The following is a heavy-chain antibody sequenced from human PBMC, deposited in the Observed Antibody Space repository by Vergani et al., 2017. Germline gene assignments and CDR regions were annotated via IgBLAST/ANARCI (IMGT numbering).Heavy chain of an antibody. V-gene: IGHV1-2*02. CDR3: AREGYSSSATD. CDR2: INPNSGST. J-gene: IGHJ4*02. Sequence: QVQLVQSGAEVKKPGASVKVSCKASGYTFTGYYMHWVRQAPGQGLEWMGWINPNSGSTNYAQKFQGRVTMTRDTSISTAYMELSRLRSDDTAVYYCAREGYSSSATDWGQGTLVTVSS. CDR1: GYTFTGYY. D-gene: IGHD6-6*01.